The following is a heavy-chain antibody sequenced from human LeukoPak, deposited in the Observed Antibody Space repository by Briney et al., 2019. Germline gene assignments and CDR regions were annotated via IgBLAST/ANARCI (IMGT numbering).Heavy chain of an antibody. CDR3: ATSRTFDY. V-gene: IGHV3-7*01. J-gene: IGHJ4*02. Sequence: GGSLRLSCAASGFTFNSYWMNWVRQAPRKGLEWVANIKQDGSEKYYVDSVKGRFTISRDNAENSLYLQMNSLRAEDTAVYYCATSRTFDYWGQGTLVTVSS. D-gene: IGHD1-7*01. CDR1: GFTFNSYW. CDR2: IKQDGSEK.